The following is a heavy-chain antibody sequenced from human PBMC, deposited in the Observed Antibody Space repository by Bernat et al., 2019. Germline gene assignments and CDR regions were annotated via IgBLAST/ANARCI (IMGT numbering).Heavy chain of an antibody. CDR3: ARVASYCSSTSCYLDY. J-gene: IGHJ4*02. CDR1: GFTFSTYA. D-gene: IGHD2-2*01. CDR2: ISSSGGST. V-gene: IGHV3-64*01. Sequence: EVQLVESGGGLVQPGGSLRLSCAASGFTFSTYAMYWVRQAPGKGLEYVSVISSSGGSTYYGNSVKGRLTISRDNSKNTLYLQMGSLRAEDMAVYYCARVASYCSSTSCYLDYWGKGTLVTVSS.